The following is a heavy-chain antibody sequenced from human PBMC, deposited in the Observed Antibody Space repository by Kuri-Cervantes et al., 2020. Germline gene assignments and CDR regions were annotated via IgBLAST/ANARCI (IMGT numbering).Heavy chain of an antibody. Sequence: SVKVSCKASGGTFSSYAISWVRQAPGQRLEWMGGIIPIFGTANYAQKFQGRVTITTDESTSTAYMELSSLRSEDTAMYYCARQGLDFAASDYGLGYWGQGTLVTVSS. CDR2: IIPIFGTA. CDR1: GGTFSSYA. D-gene: IGHD4-17*01. J-gene: IGHJ4*02. CDR3: ARQGLDFAASDYGLGY. V-gene: IGHV1-69*05.